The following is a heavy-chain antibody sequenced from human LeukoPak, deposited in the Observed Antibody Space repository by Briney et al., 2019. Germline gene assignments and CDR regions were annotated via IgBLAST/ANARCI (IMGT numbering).Heavy chain of an antibody. V-gene: IGHV1-18*01. Sequence: ASVKVSCKTSGYTFSSYGITWVRQAPGQGLEWMGWISAYGHTKLARNLQARVTMTEDTSTDTAYMELSSLRSEDTAVYYCATAYGSGSFDYWGQGTLVTVSS. CDR1: GYTFSSYG. J-gene: IGHJ4*02. D-gene: IGHD3-10*01. CDR3: ATAYGSGSFDY. CDR2: ISAYGHT.